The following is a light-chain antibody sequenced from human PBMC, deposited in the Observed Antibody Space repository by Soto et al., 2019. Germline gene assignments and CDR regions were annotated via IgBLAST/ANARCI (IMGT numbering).Light chain of an antibody. Sequence: QSVLTQPAYVSGSPGQSITISCTGTSSDVGGYDYVSWYQLHPGKAPKLMVFEVSNRPSGVSYRFSGSKSGNTASLTISGLQAEDEAYYFCSSYSISTAYLFGTGTK. CDR1: SSDVGGYDY. J-gene: IGLJ1*01. CDR2: EVS. CDR3: SSYSISTAYL. V-gene: IGLV2-14*01.